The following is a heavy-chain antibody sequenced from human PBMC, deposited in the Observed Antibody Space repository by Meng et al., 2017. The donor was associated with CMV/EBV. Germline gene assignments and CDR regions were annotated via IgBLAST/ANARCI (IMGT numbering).Heavy chain of an antibody. V-gene: IGHV3-30-3*01. J-gene: IGHJ4*02. CDR3: ASFDYSRSSGDH. CDR1: GFTFSNYA. CDR2: ISFDGSDE. Sequence: GESLKISCAASGFTFSNYAMHWVRQAPGEGLESVAAISFDGSDEHHADSVKGRFTISRDKSQNTLYLQMNSLRVEDTAVYYCASFDYSRSSGDHWGQGTLVTVSS. D-gene: IGHD6-6*01.